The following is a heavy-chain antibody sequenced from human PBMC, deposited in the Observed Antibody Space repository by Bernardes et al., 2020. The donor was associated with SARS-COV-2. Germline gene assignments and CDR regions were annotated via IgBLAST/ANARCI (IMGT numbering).Heavy chain of an antibody. D-gene: IGHD3-3*01. V-gene: IGHV4-59*08. Sequence: SETLSLTCTVSGGSISSYYWSWIRQPPGKGLEWIGYIYYLGSTNYNPSLKSRVTISVDTSKNQFSLKLSSLTAADTAVYYCARSGFWSGYHYWGQGTLVTVSS. CDR2: IYYLGST. J-gene: IGHJ4*02. CDR1: GGSISSYY. CDR3: ARSGFWSGYHY.